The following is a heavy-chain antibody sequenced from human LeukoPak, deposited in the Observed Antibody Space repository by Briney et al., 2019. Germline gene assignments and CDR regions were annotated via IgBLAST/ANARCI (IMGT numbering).Heavy chain of an antibody. CDR2: ISSSSSYI. V-gene: IGHV3-21*01. Sequence: GGSLRLSCAASGFTFSSYAMNWVRQAPGKGLEWVSSISSSSSYIYYADSVKGRFTISRDNAKNSLYLQMNSLRAEDTAVYYCARDQQYSSGWSDYWGQGTLVTVSS. CDR3: ARDQQYSSGWSDY. D-gene: IGHD6-19*01. J-gene: IGHJ4*02. CDR1: GFTFSSYA.